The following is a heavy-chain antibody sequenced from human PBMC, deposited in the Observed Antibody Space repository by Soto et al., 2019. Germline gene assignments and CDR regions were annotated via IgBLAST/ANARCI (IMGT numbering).Heavy chain of an antibody. Sequence: PSETLSLTCTVSGGSISSGGYYWSWIRQHPGKGLEWIGYIYYSGSTYYNPSLKSRVTISVDTSKNQFSLKLSSVTAADTAVYYCARDPLLDYGDSYFDSWGQGTLVTVSS. V-gene: IGHV4-31*03. J-gene: IGHJ4*02. D-gene: IGHD4-17*01. CDR3: ARDPLLDYGDSYFDS. CDR1: GGSISSGGYY. CDR2: IYYSGST.